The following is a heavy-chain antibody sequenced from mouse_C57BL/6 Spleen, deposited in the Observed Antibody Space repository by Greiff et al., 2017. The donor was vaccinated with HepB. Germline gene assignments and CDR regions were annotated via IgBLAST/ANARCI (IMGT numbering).Heavy chain of an antibody. CDR1: GYTFTSYW. CDR2: IDPSDSYT. Sequence: QVQLQQPGAELVKPGASVKLSCKASGYTFTSYWMQWVNQRPGQGLEWIGEIDPSDSYTNYNQKFKGKATLTVDTSSSTAYMQLSSLTSEDSAVYYCASRRATVVAGGFDYWGQGTTLTVSS. D-gene: IGHD1-1*01. J-gene: IGHJ2*01. CDR3: ASRRATVVAGGFDY. V-gene: IGHV1-50*01.